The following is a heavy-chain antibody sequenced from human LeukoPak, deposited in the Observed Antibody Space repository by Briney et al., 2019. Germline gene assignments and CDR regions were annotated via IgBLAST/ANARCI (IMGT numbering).Heavy chain of an antibody. V-gene: IGHV3-48*01. D-gene: IGHD6-13*01. CDR1: GFTFSSYS. Sequence: GGSLRLSCAASGFTFSSYSMNWVRQAPGKGLEWVSYISTSSSTMYYADSVKGRFTISRDNARNSLYLQMNSLRAEDTAVYYCARDREKQQLPQFFSYYYMDVWGKGTTVTVSS. CDR3: ARDREKQQLPQFFSYYYMDV. J-gene: IGHJ6*03. CDR2: ISTSSSTM.